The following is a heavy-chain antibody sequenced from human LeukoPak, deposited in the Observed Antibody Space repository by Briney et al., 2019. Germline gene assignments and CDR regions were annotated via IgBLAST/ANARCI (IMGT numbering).Heavy chain of an antibody. CDR3: AKDAYYGSGSPNWFDP. Sequence: PGGSLRLFCAASGFTFSSYGMHWVRQAPGKGLEWVAVISYDGSNKYYADSVKGRFTISRDNSKNTLYLQMNSLRAEDTAVYYCAKDAYYGSGSPNWFDPWGQGTLVTVSS. V-gene: IGHV3-30*18. CDR2: ISYDGSNK. D-gene: IGHD3-10*01. CDR1: GFTFSSYG. J-gene: IGHJ5*02.